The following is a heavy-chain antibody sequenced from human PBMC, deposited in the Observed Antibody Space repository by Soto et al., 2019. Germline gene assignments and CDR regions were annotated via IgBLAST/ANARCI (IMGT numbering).Heavy chain of an antibody. CDR2: IDWDDDT. V-gene: IGHV2-70*01. CDR3: ARYSFGSTGLDS. CDR1: GFSLSTRGVC. J-gene: IGHJ4*02. D-gene: IGHD5-18*01. Sequence: ESGPTLVNPTQTLTLTCTFSGFSLSTRGVCVSWIRQPPGKALEWLALIDWDDDTYYSTSLKTRLTISKDTSKNQVVLRMTNMDPVDTATYFCARYSFGSTGLDSWGQGTLVTVSS.